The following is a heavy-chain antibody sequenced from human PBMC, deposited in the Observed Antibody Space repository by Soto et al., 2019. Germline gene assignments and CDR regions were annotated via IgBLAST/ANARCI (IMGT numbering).Heavy chain of an antibody. Sequence: PGESLKISCKGSGYSFTSYWIGWVRQMPGKGLEWMGIIYPGDSDTRYSPSFQGQVTISADKSISTAYLQWSSLKASDTAMYYCARRVVPGKNNYHHYVMDVPAQRTTVTGSS. D-gene: IGHD2-2*01. CDR2: IYPGDSDT. V-gene: IGHV5-51*01. CDR1: GYSFTSYW. J-gene: IGHJ6*02. CDR3: ARRVVPGKNNYHHYVMDV.